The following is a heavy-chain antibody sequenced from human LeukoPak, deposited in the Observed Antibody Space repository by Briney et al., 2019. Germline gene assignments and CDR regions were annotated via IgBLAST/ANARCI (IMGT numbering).Heavy chain of an antibody. CDR1: GYSFTTYG. CDR3: ARVPILLTSGDLEPNIDGFDI. CDR2: ISVYSGHT. D-gene: IGHD3-10*01. V-gene: IGHV1-18*01. J-gene: IGHJ3*02. Sequence: ASVKVSCKASGYSFTTYGITWVRQAPGQGLEWLGWISVYSGHTNYAQNLQGRVTMTTDTSSTMAYLELRSLRYADTAVYYCARVPILLTSGDLEPNIDGFDIWGQGTMVTVSS.